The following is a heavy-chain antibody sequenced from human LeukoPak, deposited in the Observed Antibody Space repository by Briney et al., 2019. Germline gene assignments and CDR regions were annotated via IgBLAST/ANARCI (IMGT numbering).Heavy chain of an antibody. CDR2: IYYSGST. CDR3: ARAARYYYDSSGYYYGFSFDY. CDR1: GGSISSSSYY. Sequence: SETLSLTCTVSGGSISSSSYYWGWIRQPPGKGLEWIGSIYYSGSTYYNPSLKSRVTISVDTSKNQFSLKLSSVTAADTAVYYCARAARYYYDSSGYYYGFSFDYWGQGTLVTVSS. J-gene: IGHJ4*02. V-gene: IGHV4-39*01. D-gene: IGHD3-22*01.